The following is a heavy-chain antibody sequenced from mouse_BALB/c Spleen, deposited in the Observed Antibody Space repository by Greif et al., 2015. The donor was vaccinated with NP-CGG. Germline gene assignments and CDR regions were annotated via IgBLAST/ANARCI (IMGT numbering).Heavy chain of an antibody. CDR1: GYTFTSYW. V-gene: IGHV1-7*01. CDR2: INPSTGYT. CDR3: ARSYEGYFDV. J-gene: IGHJ1*01. Sequence: VKLMESGAELAKPGASVKMSCKASGYTFTSYWMHWVKQRPGQGLEWIGYINPSTGYTEYNQKFKDKATLTADKSSSSTYMQQSSLTSEDSAVYYCARSYEGYFDVWGAGVTVTVSS. D-gene: IGHD1-1*01.